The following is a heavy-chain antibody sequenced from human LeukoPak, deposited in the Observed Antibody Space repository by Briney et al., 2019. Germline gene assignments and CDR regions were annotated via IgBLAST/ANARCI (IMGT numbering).Heavy chain of an antibody. D-gene: IGHD6-13*01. CDR2: IYYSGST. J-gene: IGHJ4*02. CDR3: ARRPGIAIGGYDY. Sequence: SETLSLTCTVAGGSISSSSYYWGWIRQPPGKGLEWIGSIYYSGSTYYNPSLKSRVTISVDTSKNQFSLKLSSVTAADTAVYYCARRPGIAIGGYDYWGQGTLVTVSS. CDR1: GGSISSSSYY. V-gene: IGHV4-39*01.